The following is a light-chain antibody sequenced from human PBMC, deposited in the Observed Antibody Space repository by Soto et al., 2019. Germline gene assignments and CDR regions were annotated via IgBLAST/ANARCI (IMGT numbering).Light chain of an antibody. CDR2: GAS. Sequence: EIEMTQSPSTLSVSPGERATLSCRASQSVSSNLAWYQQKPGQAPRLLIYGASTRPTGIPARFSGSGSGTEFTLPISSLQSEDFAVYYCQQYNNWPPSTFGQGTRLEIK. CDR1: QSVSSN. J-gene: IGKJ5*01. V-gene: IGKV3-15*01. CDR3: QQYNNWPPST.